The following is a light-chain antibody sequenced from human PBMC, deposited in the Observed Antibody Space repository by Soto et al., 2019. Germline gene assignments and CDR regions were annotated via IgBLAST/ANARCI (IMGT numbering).Light chain of an antibody. Sequence: EIVMTQSPATLSVSPGERATLSCRASQSVSSNLAWYQQKPGQAPRLLIYGASTRATGIPARFSSSESGTEFTLTISSLQSEDFAVLYCQQYNNWPLLTFGGGTKVEIK. CDR1: QSVSSN. J-gene: IGKJ4*01. V-gene: IGKV3-15*01. CDR3: QQYNNWPLLT. CDR2: GAS.